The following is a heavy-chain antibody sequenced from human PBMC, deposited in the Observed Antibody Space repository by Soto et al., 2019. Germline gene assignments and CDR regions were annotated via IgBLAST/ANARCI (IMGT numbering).Heavy chain of an antibody. CDR1: GFTFSSYG. V-gene: IGHV3-30*18. D-gene: IGHD6-13*01. J-gene: IGHJ4*02. Sequence: GGSLRLSCAASGFTFSSYGMHWVRQAPGKGLEWVAVISYDGSNKYYADSVKGRFTISRDNSKNTLYLQMNSLRAEDTAVYYYAKDRIAAAGTAGLIDYWGQGTLVTVSS. CDR2: ISYDGSNK. CDR3: AKDRIAAAGTAGLIDY.